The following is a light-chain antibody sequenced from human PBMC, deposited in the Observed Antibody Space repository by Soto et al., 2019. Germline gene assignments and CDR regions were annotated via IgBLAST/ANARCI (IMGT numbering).Light chain of an antibody. CDR1: QSVSSNF. V-gene: IGKV3-20*01. Sequence: EIVLTQSPGTLSLSPGERATLSCRASQSVSSNFLAWYQQKPGQAPRLLIYGASSRATGIPDRFSGSGSGTDFTLTISRLEPEDFAVYYCQQYCCSPLTFGGGTRWIS. J-gene: IGKJ4*01. CDR3: QQYCCSPLT. CDR2: GAS.